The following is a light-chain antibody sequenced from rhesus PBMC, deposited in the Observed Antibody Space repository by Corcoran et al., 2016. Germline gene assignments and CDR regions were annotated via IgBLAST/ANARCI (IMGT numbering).Light chain of an antibody. CDR2: ATS. CDR1: QNIYSN. V-gene: IGKV1S8*01. Sequence: DIQMTQSPSALSASVGDRVTISCRASQNIYSNIAWYQQKPGEAPKLLIYATSTLKTGIPSRFSGSGVETDVTLTITSLQPEDSAAYYCQQYSDDTLTFGGGTKVEI. CDR3: QQYSDDTLT. J-gene: IGKJ4*01.